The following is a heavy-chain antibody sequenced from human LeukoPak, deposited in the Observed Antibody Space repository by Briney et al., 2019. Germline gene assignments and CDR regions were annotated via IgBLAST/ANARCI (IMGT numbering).Heavy chain of an antibody. CDR1: GDSVSSNSAA. CDR3: ARDMHNWFDP. V-gene: IGHV6-1*01. Sequence: SQTLSLTCAISGDSVSSNSAAWHWLRQSPSRGLEWLGRTYYRSKWYNDDAVTVKSRITINPDTSKNQFYLQLNSVTPEDTAVYYCARDMHNWFDPWGQGTLVTVSS. J-gene: IGHJ5*02. CDR2: TYYRSKWYN.